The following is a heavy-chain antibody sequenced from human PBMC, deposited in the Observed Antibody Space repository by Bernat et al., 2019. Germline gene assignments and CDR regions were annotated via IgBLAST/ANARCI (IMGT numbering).Heavy chain of an antibody. J-gene: IGHJ4*02. CDR2: ISSSSSYI. CDR3: GANPPSRLKGATVVTRANY. D-gene: IGHD4-23*01. Sequence: EVQLVESGGGLVKPGGSLRLSCAASGFTFSSYSMNWVRQAPGKGLEWVSSISSSSSYIYYADSVKGRFTISRDNAKNSLYLQMNSLRAEDTAVYYCGANPPSRLKGATVVTRANYRGQGTLVTVSS. CDR1: GFTFSSYS. V-gene: IGHV3-21*01.